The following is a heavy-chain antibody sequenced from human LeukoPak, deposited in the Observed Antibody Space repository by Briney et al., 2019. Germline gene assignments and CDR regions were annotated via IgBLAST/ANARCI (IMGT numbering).Heavy chain of an antibody. CDR1: GYTFTSYY. D-gene: IGHD6-13*01. CDR3: ARDQQRGFDY. Sequence: ASVTVSFTASGYTFTSYYMHWVRQAPGQGLEWKGIINPSGGSTSYAQKFQGRVTMTRDTSTSTVYMELSSLRSEDTAVYYCARDQQRGFDYWGQGTLVTVSS. CDR2: INPSGGST. J-gene: IGHJ4*02. V-gene: IGHV1-46*01.